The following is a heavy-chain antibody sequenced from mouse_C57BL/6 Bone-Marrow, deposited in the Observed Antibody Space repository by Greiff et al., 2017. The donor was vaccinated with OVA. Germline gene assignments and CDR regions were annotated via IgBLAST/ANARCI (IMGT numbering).Heavy chain of an antibody. V-gene: IGHV1-50*01. CDR1: GYTFTSYW. CDR3: ARGTVVAPFDY. J-gene: IGHJ2*01. Sequence: QVQLQQPGAELVKPGASVKLSCKASGYTFTSYWMQWVKQRPGQGLEWIGEIDPSDSYTNYHQKFKGKATLTVDPSSSTAYMQLSSLTSEDSAVYYCARGTVVAPFDYWGQGTTLTVSS. CDR2: IDPSDSYT. D-gene: IGHD1-1*01.